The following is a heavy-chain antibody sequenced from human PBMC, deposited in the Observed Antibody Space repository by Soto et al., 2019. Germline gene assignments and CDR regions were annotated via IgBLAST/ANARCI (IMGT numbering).Heavy chain of an antibody. CDR2: IIPILGIA. V-gene: IGHV1-69*08. CDR1: GGTFSSYT. J-gene: IGHJ4*02. Sequence: QVQLVQSGAEVKKPGSSVKVSCKASGGTFSSYTISWVRQAPGQGLEWMGRIIPILGIANYAQKFQGRVTITADKSTSTAYMELSSLRSEDTAVYYCAREVDYYCSGSYYNWGQGTLVTVSS. CDR3: AREVDYYCSGSYYN. D-gene: IGHD3-10*01.